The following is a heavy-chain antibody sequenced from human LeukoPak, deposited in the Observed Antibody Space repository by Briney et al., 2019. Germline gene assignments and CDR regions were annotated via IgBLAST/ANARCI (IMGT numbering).Heavy chain of an antibody. CDR2: ISGSGGST. V-gene: IGHV3-23*01. CDR3: ASPGRSWVGPTTADY. D-gene: IGHD1-26*01. J-gene: IGHJ4*02. Sequence: GGSLRLSCAASGFTFSSYAMSWVRQTPGKGLEWVSAISGSGGSTYYTDSVKGRFTISRDNSKNTLYLQMNSLRAEDTAVYYCASPGRSWVGPTTADYWGQGTLVTVSS. CDR1: GFTFSSYA.